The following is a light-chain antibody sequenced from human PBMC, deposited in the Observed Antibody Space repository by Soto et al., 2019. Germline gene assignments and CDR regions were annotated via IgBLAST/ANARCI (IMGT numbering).Light chain of an antibody. V-gene: IGLV2-8*01. Sequence: QSVLTQPPSASGSPGQSVTISCSGSSCDVGGYNYVSWYQQHPGNAHQLMIYEVSKRPSGVHDRLSGSTSGNTASLTVSGLPAEDEADYYCSSYGGSNTVVFGGGTKLTVL. CDR3: SSYGGSNTVV. CDR1: SCDVGGYNY. J-gene: IGLJ2*01. CDR2: EVS.